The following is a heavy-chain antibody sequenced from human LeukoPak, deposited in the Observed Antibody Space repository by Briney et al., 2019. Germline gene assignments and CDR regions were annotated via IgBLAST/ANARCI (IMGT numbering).Heavy chain of an antibody. V-gene: IGHV3-30*02. J-gene: IGHJ4*02. CDR3: AKGTSSYYDILTGSTGDYFDY. CDR1: GFTFSSYG. CDR2: IRYDGSNK. Sequence: GGSLRLSCAASGFTFSSYGMHWVRQAPGKGLEGVAFIRYDGSNKYYADSVKGRFTISRDNSKNTLYLQMNSLRAEDTAVYYCAKGTSSYYDILTGSTGDYFDYWGQGTLVTVSS. D-gene: IGHD3-9*01.